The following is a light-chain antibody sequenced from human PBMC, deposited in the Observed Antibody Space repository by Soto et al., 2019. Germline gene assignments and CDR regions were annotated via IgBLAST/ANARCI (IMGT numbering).Light chain of an antibody. J-gene: IGLJ3*02. Sequence: QSVLTQPPSASGTPGQRVTISCSGSSSNIGSNTVNWYQQLPGKAPKLLIYGNSNRPSGVPDRFSGSKSGTSASLAITGLQAEDEADYYCQSYDSSLSGSVFGGGTKLTVL. CDR2: GNS. CDR3: QSYDSSLSGSV. CDR1: SSNIGSNT. V-gene: IGLV1-40*01.